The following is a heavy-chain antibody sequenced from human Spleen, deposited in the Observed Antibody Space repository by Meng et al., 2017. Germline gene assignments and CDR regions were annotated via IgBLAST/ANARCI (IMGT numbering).Heavy chain of an antibody. CDR2: ISSSTTYI. CDR1: GFTFSTYS. V-gene: IGHV3-21*01. J-gene: IGHJ6*02. D-gene: IGHD2/OR15-2a*01. Sequence: GESLKISCVASGFTFSTYSMNWVRQAPGKGLEWVSSISSSTTYIYYADSVKGRFTISRDNAKNSSNLQMDSLGTEETTLYYCSRDLAYYSAYYIRNYYYYAMDVWGQGNTV. CDR3: SRDLAYYSAYYIRNYYYYAMDV.